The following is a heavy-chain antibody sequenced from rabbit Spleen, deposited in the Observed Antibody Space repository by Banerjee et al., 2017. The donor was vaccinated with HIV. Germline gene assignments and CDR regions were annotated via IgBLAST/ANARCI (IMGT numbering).Heavy chain of an antibody. Sequence: QEQLVESGGGLVQPGGSLKLSCKASGFDFSSYGVSWVRQAPGKGLEWIGYIDPIFGSTYYASWVNGRFTISSHNAQNTLYLQLTSLTAADTATYFCARDLVAVIGWNFAWWGQGTLVTAS. CDR3: ARDLVAVIGWNFAW. D-gene: IGHD5-1*01. J-gene: IGHJ3*01. CDR2: IDPIFGST. V-gene: IGHV1S47*01. CDR1: GFDFSSYG.